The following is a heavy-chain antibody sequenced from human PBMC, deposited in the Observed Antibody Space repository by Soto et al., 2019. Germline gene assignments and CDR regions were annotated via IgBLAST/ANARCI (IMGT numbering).Heavy chain of an antibody. CDR2: IRSKAYGGTT. CDR1: DFTFSNAW. D-gene: IGHD3-22*01. J-gene: IGHJ3*02. V-gene: IGHV3-49*03. CDR3: TRENYDSSVGAPDAFDI. Sequence: PGGSLRLSCVGSDFTFSNAWLNWIRQAPGKGLEWVGFIRSKAYGGTTEYAASVKGRFTISRDDSKSIAYLQMNSLKTEDTAVYYCTRENYDSSVGAPDAFDIWGQGTMVTVSS.